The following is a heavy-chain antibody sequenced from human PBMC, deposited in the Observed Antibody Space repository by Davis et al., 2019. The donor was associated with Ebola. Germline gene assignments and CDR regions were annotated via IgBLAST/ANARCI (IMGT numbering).Heavy chain of an antibody. CDR2: VYYSGST. CDR1: GASISTSSFY. CDR3: ARQRRDGYSDFDY. J-gene: IGHJ4*02. D-gene: IGHD5-24*01. V-gene: IGHV4-39*01. Sequence: SETLSLTCTVSGASISTSSFYWAWIRQPPGKGLEWIGTVYYSGSTYYNPALRSRVTISIDTSKNQFSLKLRSVTAADTAVYYCARQRRDGYSDFDYWGLGTLVTVSS.